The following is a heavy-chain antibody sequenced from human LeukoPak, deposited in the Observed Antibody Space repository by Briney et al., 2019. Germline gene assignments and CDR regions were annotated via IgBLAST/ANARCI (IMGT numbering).Heavy chain of an antibody. CDR2: IYYSGST. D-gene: IGHD6-19*01. V-gene: IGHV4-59*01. Sequence: SETLSLTCTVSGGSISSYYWSWIRQPPGKGLEWIGYIYYSGSTNYNPSLQSRVTIAVGTSKNQFSLKLSSVTAADTAVYYCARKRYSSGWYFDYWGQGTLVTVSS. J-gene: IGHJ4*02. CDR1: GGSISSYY. CDR3: ARKRYSSGWYFDY.